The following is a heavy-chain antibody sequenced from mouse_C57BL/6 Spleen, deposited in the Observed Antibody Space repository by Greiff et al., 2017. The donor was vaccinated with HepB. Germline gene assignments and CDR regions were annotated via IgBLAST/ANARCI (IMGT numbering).Heavy chain of an antibody. Sequence: EVQLQQSGPELVKPGASVKISCKASGYTFTDYYMNWVKQSHGKSLEWIGDINPNNGGTSYNQKFKGKATLTVDKSSSTAYMELRSLTSEDSAVYYCARHFYGSSYGEYWGQGTTLTVSS. J-gene: IGHJ2*01. CDR1: GYTFTDYY. V-gene: IGHV1-26*01. CDR2: INPNNGGT. CDR3: ARHFYGSSYGEY. D-gene: IGHD1-1*01.